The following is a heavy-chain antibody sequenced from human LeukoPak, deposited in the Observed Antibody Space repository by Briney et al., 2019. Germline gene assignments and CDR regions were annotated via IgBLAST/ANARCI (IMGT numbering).Heavy chain of an antibody. J-gene: IGHJ4*02. Sequence: ASVKVSCKASGYTFSNYGISWVRQAPGQGLEWMGWISGYNGDTNYPQKRQGRVTMTTDTSTSTAYMELRSLRSDDTAVYYCARGKRAAPSYCSGGSCKHFDYWGQGTLVTVSS. V-gene: IGHV1-18*01. CDR1: GYTFSNYG. CDR2: ISGYNGDT. D-gene: IGHD2-15*01. CDR3: ARGKRAAPSYCSGGSCKHFDY.